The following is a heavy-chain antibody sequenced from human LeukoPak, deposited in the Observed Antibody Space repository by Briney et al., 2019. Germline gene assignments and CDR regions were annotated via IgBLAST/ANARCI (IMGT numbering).Heavy chain of an antibody. Sequence: ASVKVSCKVSGYTFTGYYMHWVRQAPGQGLEWMGWISAYNGNTNYAQKLQGRVTMTTDTSTSTAYMELRSLRSDDTAVYYCARDHCSSTSCSYDAFDIWGQGTMVTVSS. CDR1: GYTFTGYY. D-gene: IGHD2-2*01. J-gene: IGHJ3*02. V-gene: IGHV1-18*04. CDR2: ISAYNGNT. CDR3: ARDHCSSTSCSYDAFDI.